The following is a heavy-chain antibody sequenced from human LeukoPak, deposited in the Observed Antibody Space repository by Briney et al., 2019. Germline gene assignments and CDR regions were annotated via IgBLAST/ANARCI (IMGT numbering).Heavy chain of an antibody. J-gene: IGHJ6*04. CDR2: IKQDGSEK. CDR3: ARDRAVRGQYGMDV. Sequence: GGSLRLSCAASGFTFSSYAMSWVRQAPGKGLEWVANIKQDGSEKYYVDSVKGRFTISRDNAKNSLYLQMNSLRAEDTAVYYCARDRAVRGQYGMDVWGKGTTVTVSS. D-gene: IGHD3-10*01. CDR1: GFTFSSYA. V-gene: IGHV3-7*03.